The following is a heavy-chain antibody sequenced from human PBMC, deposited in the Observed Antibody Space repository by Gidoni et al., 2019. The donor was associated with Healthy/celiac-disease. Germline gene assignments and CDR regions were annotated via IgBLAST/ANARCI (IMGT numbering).Heavy chain of an antibody. D-gene: IGHD1-26*01. Sequence: EVQLVESGGGLVKPGGSLRLSCAASGFTFSNAWMSWVRQAPGKGLEWVGRIKSKTDGGTTDYAAPVKGRFTISRDDSKNTLYLQMNSLKTEDTAVYYCTTRHGGLGVGATRFDYWGQGTLVTVSS. CDR3: TTRHGGLGVGATRFDY. CDR1: GFTFSNAW. J-gene: IGHJ4*02. CDR2: IKSKTDGGTT. V-gene: IGHV3-15*01.